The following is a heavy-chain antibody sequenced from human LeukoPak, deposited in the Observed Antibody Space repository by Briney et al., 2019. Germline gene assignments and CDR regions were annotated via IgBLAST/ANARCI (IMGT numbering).Heavy chain of an antibody. D-gene: IGHD2-15*01. Sequence: PGGSLRLSCAASGFTFSSYAITWVRQAPGKGLEWVSSIRSTGDSTFYADSVKGRFTISRDNSKNTVYLLMNSLRTEDTAVYYCGRSRRINASLYYYMDVWGKGTTVTVPS. CDR1: GFTFSSYA. V-gene: IGHV3-23*01. CDR2: IRSTGDST. CDR3: GRSRRINASLYYYMDV. J-gene: IGHJ6*03.